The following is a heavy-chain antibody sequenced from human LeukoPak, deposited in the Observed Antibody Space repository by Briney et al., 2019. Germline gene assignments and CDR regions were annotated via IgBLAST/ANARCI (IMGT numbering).Heavy chain of an antibody. D-gene: IGHD3-10*01. Sequence: PSETLSLTCTVSGGSISSYYWSWIRQPPGKGLEWIGYIYYSGSTNYNPSLKSRVTISVDTSKNQFSLKLSSVTAADTAVYYCARDSGVPWLGGYYYYMDVWGKGTTVTVSS. J-gene: IGHJ6*03. CDR3: ARDSGVPWLGGYYYYMDV. CDR2: IYYSGST. V-gene: IGHV4-59*01. CDR1: GGSISSYY.